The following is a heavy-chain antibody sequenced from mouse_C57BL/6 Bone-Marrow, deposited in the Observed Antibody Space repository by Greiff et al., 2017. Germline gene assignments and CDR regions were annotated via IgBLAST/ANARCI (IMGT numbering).Heavy chain of an antibody. Sequence: EVKLVESGGGLVKPGGSLKLSCAASGFTFSDYGMHWVRQAPEKGLEWVAYISSGSSTIYYADTVTVRFTISRDNAKNILFLQMTSLRSEDTAMYYCAKGYRSWFAYWGQGTLVTVSA. J-gene: IGHJ3*01. CDR3: AKGYRSWFAY. CDR2: ISSGSSTI. CDR1: GFTFSDYG. D-gene: IGHD3-1*01. V-gene: IGHV5-17*01.